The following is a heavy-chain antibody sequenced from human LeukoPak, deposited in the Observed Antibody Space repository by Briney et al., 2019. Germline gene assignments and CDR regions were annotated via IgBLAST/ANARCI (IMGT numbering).Heavy chain of an antibody. V-gene: IGHV1-69*01. Sequence: ASVKVSCKASGGTFSSYAISWVRQAPGQGLEWMGGIIPIFGTANYAQKFQGRVTITADESTSTAYMELSSLRSVDTAVYYCARDSGRDDSSGYYYLYYGMDVWGQGTTVTVSS. CDR1: GGTFSSYA. J-gene: IGHJ6*02. D-gene: IGHD3-22*01. CDR3: ARDSGRDDSSGYYYLYYGMDV. CDR2: IIPIFGTA.